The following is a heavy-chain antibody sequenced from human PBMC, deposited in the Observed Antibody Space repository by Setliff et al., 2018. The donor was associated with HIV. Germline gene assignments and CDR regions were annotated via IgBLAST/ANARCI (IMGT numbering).Heavy chain of an antibody. V-gene: IGHV3-48*01. CDR1: GFNFGDYS. D-gene: IGHD7-27*01. Sequence: GGSLRLSCRASGFNFGDYSMNWVRQAPGKGLEWLSYIFNSSDLITYADSVKGRFTISRDSAKNSLYLKMNSLRAEDTAVYVCVSDKNWAFDYWGQGVLVTVSS. J-gene: IGHJ4*02. CDR2: IFNSSDLI. CDR3: VSDKNWAFDY.